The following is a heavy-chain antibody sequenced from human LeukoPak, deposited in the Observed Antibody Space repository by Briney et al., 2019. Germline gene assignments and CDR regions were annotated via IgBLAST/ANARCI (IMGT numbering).Heavy chain of an antibody. CDR1: GGSISSSSYY. Sequence: PSETLSLTCTVSGGSISSSSYYWGWIRQPPGKGLEWIGSIYYSGSTYYNPSLKSRVTISVDTSKNQFSLKLSSVTAADTAVYYCARGSKLECYYDSSGWGYFDYWGQGTLVTVSS. CDR2: IYYSGST. J-gene: IGHJ4*02. CDR3: ARGSKLECYYDSSGWGYFDY. V-gene: IGHV4-39*01. D-gene: IGHD3-22*01.